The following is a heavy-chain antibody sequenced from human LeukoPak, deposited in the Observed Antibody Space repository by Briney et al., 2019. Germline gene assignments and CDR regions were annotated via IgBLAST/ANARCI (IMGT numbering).Heavy chain of an antibody. D-gene: IGHD1-14*01. Sequence: PGGSLRLSCAASGFTFSTYWMHWVRQAPGKGLVWVSRISSDGSRTSYADSVKGRFTISRDNAKNTLYLQMSSLRAEDTAVYYCALVYTFDYWGQGTLVTVSS. CDR3: ALVYTFDY. J-gene: IGHJ4*02. CDR2: ISSDGSRT. CDR1: GFTFSTYW. V-gene: IGHV3-74*01.